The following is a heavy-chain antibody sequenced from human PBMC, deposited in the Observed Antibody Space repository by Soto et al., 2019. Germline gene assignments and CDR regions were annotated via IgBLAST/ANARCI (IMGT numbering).Heavy chain of an antibody. V-gene: IGHV3-23*01. J-gene: IGHJ6*03. CDR1: GFTISSYA. CDR3: AKGGYGSGKSHDYYYYYMDV. Sequence: GGSLRLSCAASGFTISSYAMSWVRQAAGKGLEWVSAISGSGGSTYYADSVKGRFTISRDNSKNTLYLQMNSLRAEDTAVYYCAKGGYGSGKSHDYYYYYMDVWGKGTTVTVSS. D-gene: IGHD3-10*01. CDR2: ISGSGGST.